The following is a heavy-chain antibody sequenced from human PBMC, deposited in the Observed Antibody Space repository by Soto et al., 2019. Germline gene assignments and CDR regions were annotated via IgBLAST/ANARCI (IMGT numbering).Heavy chain of an antibody. CDR3: ARSRITGSTWTFDY. J-gene: IGHJ4*02. CDR1: GYSFTNYW. D-gene: IGHD1-20*01. V-gene: IGHV5-51*01. Sequence: PGESLKISCKASGYSFTNYWIGWVRQMPGKGLEWMGIIYPGDSDTRYSPSFQGQVTISADKSISAACLQWSSLKASDTAMYYCARSRITGSTWTFDYWGQGTLVTVSS. CDR2: IYPGDSDT.